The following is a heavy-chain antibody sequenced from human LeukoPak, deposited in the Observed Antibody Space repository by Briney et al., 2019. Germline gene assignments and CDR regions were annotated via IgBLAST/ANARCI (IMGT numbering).Heavy chain of an antibody. CDR2: INPNSGGT. D-gene: IGHD7-27*01. J-gene: IGHJ3*02. Sequence: GASVKVSCKASGYTFTSYGISWVRQAPGQGLEWMGWINPNSGGTNYAQNFQGRVTMTRDTSISTAYMELSSLRSDDTAVYYCARDGNWGSLRGAFDIWGQGTMVTVSS. V-gene: IGHV1-2*02. CDR1: GYTFTSYG. CDR3: ARDGNWGSLRGAFDI.